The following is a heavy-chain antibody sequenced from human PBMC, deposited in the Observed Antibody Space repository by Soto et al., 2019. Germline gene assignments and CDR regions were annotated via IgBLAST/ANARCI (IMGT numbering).Heavy chain of an antibody. CDR2: IDPSDSYT. CDR1: GYSFTSFW. CDR3: ARLDTQFSTSWPRDY. J-gene: IGHJ4*02. D-gene: IGHD6-13*01. V-gene: IGHV5-10-1*01. Sequence: PGESLKISCKGSGYSFTSFWISWVRQMPGKGLEWMGRIDPSDSYTNYSPSFRGHVRISVDKSITTAYLQWSSLKASDTAMYYCARLDTQFSTSWPRDYWGQGTLVTVSS.